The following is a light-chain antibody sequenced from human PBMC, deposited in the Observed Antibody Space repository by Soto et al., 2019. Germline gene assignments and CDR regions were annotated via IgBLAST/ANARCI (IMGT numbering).Light chain of an antibody. J-gene: IGKJ4*01. CDR1: QTVNSN. Sequence: EKVMTQSPATLSVSPGERATLSCRASQTVNSNLVWYQQKPGQAPRLLIYGASTRATGIPARFSGSASGTEFTLTISSLQSEDFAVYYCQQCDDWPLTFGGGTKVDIK. V-gene: IGKV3-15*01. CDR3: QQCDDWPLT. CDR2: GAS.